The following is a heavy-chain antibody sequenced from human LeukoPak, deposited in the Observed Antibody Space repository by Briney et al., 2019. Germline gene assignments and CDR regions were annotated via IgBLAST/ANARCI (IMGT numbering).Heavy chain of an antibody. V-gene: IGHV4-59*01. CDR1: GGSISNYY. Sequence: SETLSLTCTVSGGSISNYYWNWIRQPPGKGLEWIGYIYYSGSTNYNPSLKSRVTISVDTSKNQFSLKLSSVTAADTAVYYCARENFDWPHWFDPWGQGTLVTVSS. J-gene: IGHJ5*02. D-gene: IGHD3-9*01. CDR3: ARENFDWPHWFDP. CDR2: IYYSGST.